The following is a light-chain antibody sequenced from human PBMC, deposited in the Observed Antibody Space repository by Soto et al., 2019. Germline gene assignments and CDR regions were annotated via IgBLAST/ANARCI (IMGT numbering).Light chain of an antibody. CDR2: GAS. CDR1: QSVSSN. V-gene: IGKV3-15*01. CDR3: QQYNNWPYI. J-gene: IGKJ2*01. Sequence: EIVMTQSPATLSVSPGERATLSCRASQSVSSNLAWYQQKPGQAPRLLIYGASTRATGIQARFSGSASGTEFTLTISSLLSEDFAVYYCQQYNNWPYIFGQGTKLEIK.